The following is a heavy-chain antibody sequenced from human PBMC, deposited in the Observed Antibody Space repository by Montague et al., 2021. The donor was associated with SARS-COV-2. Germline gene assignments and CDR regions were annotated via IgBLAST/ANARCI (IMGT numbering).Heavy chain of an antibody. CDR2: IYYSGST. Sequence: SETLSLTCTVSGGSISSSSYYWGWIRQPPGKGLEWIGSIYYSGSTYYNPSLKSRVTISVDTSKNQFSLKLSSVTAADTAVYYCARRGSSGYFDRLGDWGQGTLVTVSS. CDR1: GGSISSSSYY. V-gene: IGHV4-39*01. D-gene: IGHD3-9*01. J-gene: IGHJ4*02. CDR3: ARRGSSGYFDRLGD.